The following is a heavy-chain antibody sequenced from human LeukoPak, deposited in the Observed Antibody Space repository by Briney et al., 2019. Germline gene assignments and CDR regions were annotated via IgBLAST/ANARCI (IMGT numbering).Heavy chain of an antibody. J-gene: IGHJ1*01. CDR3: AKSGSSSSRFQH. V-gene: IGHV3-23*01. CDR1: GFTFSSYA. CDR2: ISGSGGST. D-gene: IGHD6-13*01. Sequence: PGGSLRLSCAASGFTFSSYAMSWVRQAPGKGLEWVSAISGSGGSTYYADSVKGRFTISRDNSKDTLYLQMNSLRAEDTAVYYCAKSGSSSSRFQHWGQGTLVIVSS.